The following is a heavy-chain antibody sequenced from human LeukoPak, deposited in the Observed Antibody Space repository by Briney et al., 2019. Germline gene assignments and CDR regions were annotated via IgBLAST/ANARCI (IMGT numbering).Heavy chain of an antibody. CDR2: IYYSGST. CDR3: ARLIFGVVNDAFDI. Sequence: PSETLSLTCTVSGVSISSYYWSWLRQPPGKGLEWIGYIYYSGSTNYNPSLKSRVIISVDTSKNQFSLKLSSVTAADTAVYYCARLIFGVVNDAFDIWGQGTMVTVSS. V-gene: IGHV4-59*08. CDR1: GVSISSYY. J-gene: IGHJ3*02. D-gene: IGHD3-3*01.